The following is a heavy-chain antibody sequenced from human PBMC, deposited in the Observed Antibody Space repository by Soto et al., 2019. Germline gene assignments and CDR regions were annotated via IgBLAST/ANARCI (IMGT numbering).Heavy chain of an antibody. CDR1: GYTFTSYY. CDR2: INPSGGST. Sequence: ASVKVSCKASGYTFTSYYMHWVRQAPGQGLEWMGIINPSGGSTSYAQKFQGRVTMTRDTSTSTVYMELSSLRSEDTAVYYCARDWGAISSGAREGYYDYWGQGTLVTVSS. D-gene: IGHD6-19*01. J-gene: IGHJ4*02. V-gene: IGHV1-46*01. CDR3: ARDWGAISSGAREGYYDY.